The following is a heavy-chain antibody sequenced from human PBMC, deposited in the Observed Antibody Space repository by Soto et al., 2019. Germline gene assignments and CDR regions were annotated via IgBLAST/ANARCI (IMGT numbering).Heavy chain of an antibody. V-gene: IGHV3-23*01. Sequence: PGGSLRLSCAASGFTFSSYAMSWVRQAPGKGLEWVSAISGSGGSTYYADSVKGRFTISRDNSKNTLYLQMNSLRAEDTAVYYCARRITIFGVVIIEGFFRYYNDYWGQGTLVTVSS. D-gene: IGHD3-3*01. J-gene: IGHJ4*02. CDR2: ISGSGGST. CDR3: ARRITIFGVVIIEGFFRYYNDY. CDR1: GFTFSSYA.